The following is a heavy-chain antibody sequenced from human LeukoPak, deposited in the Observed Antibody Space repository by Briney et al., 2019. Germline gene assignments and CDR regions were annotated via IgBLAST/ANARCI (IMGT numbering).Heavy chain of an antibody. CDR2: IHADGVGT. D-gene: IGHD6-19*01. CDR3: GKGRVSE. Sequence: PGVSLSLSCAVSVSLFNPQDVRWAREARGKGLEWVSSIHADGVGTFYADSVRGRFTISRDNSKNTLDLQMNSLRVEDTAVYYCGKGRVSEWGQGTLVTVSS. J-gene: IGHJ4*02. CDR1: VSLFNPQD. V-gene: IGHV3-23*01.